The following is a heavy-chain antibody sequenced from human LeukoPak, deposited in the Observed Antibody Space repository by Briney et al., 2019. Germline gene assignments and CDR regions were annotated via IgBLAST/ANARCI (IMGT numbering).Heavy chain of an antibody. CDR2: ISSSSSYI. CDR1: GFTFSSYS. J-gene: IGHJ4*02. D-gene: IGHD5-18*01. CDR3: ARDRDSYGYLGQDFDY. V-gene: IGHV3-21*01. Sequence: PGGSLRLSCAASGFTFSSYSMNWVRQAPGKGLEWVSSISSSSSYIYYADSVKGRFTISRDNAKNSLYLQMNSLRAEYTAVYYCARDRDSYGYLGQDFDYWGQGTLVTVSS.